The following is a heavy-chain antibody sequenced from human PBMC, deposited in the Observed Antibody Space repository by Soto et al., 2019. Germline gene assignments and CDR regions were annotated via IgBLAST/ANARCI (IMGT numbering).Heavy chain of an antibody. CDR3: ARSTVTSLGGFDY. Sequence: SETLSLTCTVSGGSISSYYWSWIRQPPGKGLEWIGYIYYSGSTNYNPSLKSRVTISVDTSKNQFSLKLSSVTAADTAVYYCARSTVTSLGGFDYWGQGTLVTVSS. D-gene: IGHD4-17*01. V-gene: IGHV4-59*08. CDR1: GGSISSYY. J-gene: IGHJ4*02. CDR2: IYYSGST.